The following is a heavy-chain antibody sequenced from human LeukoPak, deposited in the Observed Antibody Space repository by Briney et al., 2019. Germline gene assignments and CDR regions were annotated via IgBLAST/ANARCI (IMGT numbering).Heavy chain of an antibody. Sequence: SETLSLTCTVSGCSISNYYWSWIRQPPGKELEWIAHAYHSARNKYNPPLNSRGTISVDTSRNQFSLQLNSLTAADTAVYYCARGPNYYYDNHAFDFWGQGTMVTVS. D-gene: IGHD3-22*01. CDR1: GCSISNYY. J-gene: IGHJ3*01. CDR2: AYHSARN. V-gene: IGHV4-59*01. CDR3: ARGPNYYYDNHAFDF.